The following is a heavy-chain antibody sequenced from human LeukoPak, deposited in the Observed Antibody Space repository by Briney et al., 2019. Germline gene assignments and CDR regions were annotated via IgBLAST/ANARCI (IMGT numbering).Heavy chain of an antibody. CDR1: GFSVSTNY. CDR2: LYSGGST. V-gene: IGHV3-53*01. D-gene: IGHD3-10*01. Sequence: PGGSLRLSCEGSGFSVSTNYMNWVRQAPGKGLEWVSILYSGGSTYYADSVKGRFTVSRDGSKSTLYLHMNSLRAEDTAVYYCARVGDHYHWYLDVWGRGTLVTVSS. CDR3: ARVGDHYHWYLDV. J-gene: IGHJ2*01.